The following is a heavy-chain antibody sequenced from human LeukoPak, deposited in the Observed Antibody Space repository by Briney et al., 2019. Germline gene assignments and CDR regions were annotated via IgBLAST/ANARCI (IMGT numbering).Heavy chain of an antibody. CDR2: IQTDGRDK. CDR3: AREGGTVVIGRFDY. D-gene: IGHD2-2*01. CDR1: GFTFSSYS. J-gene: IGHJ4*02. Sequence: GGSLRLSCAASGFTFSSYSMNWVRQAPGMGLEWVTFIQTDGRDKYYAASVAGRFTISRDNSKNTVYLNMNNLRPDDTALYYCAREGGTVVIGRFDYWGQGTLVTVSS. V-gene: IGHV3-30*02.